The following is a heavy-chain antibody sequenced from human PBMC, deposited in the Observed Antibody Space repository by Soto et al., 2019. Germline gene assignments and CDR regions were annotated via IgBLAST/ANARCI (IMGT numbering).Heavy chain of an antibody. CDR1: GFPFSSYG. CDR3: ANSIN. CDR2: IWYDGSNK. V-gene: IGHV3-33*03. Sequence: GGSLRLSCAASGFPFSSYGMHWVRQAPGKGLDWVGVIWYDGSNKDYAESVKGRFTISRDNSKKMLYLQMNSLRADDTAVYYCANSINWGQGTLVTVSS. J-gene: IGHJ4*02.